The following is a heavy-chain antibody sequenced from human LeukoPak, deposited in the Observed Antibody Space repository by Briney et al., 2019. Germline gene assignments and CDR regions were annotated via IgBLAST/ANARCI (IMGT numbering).Heavy chain of an antibody. CDR2: IKLDGSEK. J-gene: IGHJ4*02. CDR1: GFTFSSYW. D-gene: IGHD3-3*01. CDR3: ARDQYDTWSRRGNFDS. Sequence: GGSLRLSCAASGFTFSSYWMSWVRQAPGKGLEWVANIKLDGSEKNYVDSVKGRFTISRDNTKNSLYLQMNSLRAEDTAVFYCARDQYDTWSRRGNFDSWGQGTLVIVSS. V-gene: IGHV3-7*03.